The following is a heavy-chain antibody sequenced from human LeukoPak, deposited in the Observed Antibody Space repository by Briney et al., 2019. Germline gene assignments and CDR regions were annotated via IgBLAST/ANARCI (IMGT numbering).Heavy chain of an antibody. V-gene: IGHV1-69*02. Sequence: ASVTVSCKASGGTFSSYTISWVRQAPGQGLEWMGRIIPILGIANYAQRFQGRVTITADKSTSTAYMELSSLRSEDTAVYYCASPVAVAGGDSDYYGMDVWGQGTTVTVSS. CDR1: GGTFSSYT. CDR2: IIPILGIA. J-gene: IGHJ6*02. CDR3: ASPVAVAGGDSDYYGMDV. D-gene: IGHD6-19*01.